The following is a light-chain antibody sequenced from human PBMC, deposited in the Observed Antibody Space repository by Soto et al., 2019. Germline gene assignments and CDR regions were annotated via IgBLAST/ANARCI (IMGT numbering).Light chain of an antibody. Sequence: EIVLTQSPGTLSLSPGERATLSCRASQSVTSSYLAWYQQKPGQAPRLLIYNASNRATGIPDRFSGSGSGTDFTLTISRLEPEDFAVYYCHQYGSSPRTFGQGTKVEIK. CDR1: QSVTSSY. J-gene: IGKJ1*01. V-gene: IGKV3-20*01. CDR2: NAS. CDR3: HQYGSSPRT.